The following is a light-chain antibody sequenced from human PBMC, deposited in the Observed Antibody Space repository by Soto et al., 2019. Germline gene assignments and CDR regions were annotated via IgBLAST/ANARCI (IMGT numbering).Light chain of an antibody. Sequence: EIVLTQSPATLSLSPGERATLSCRASQSVSSYLAWYQHKPGQAPRLLIYDASNRATGIPARVSGSGSGTDFTLTISRLEPEDFAVYYCLHRYNWPLTFGGGTKVEIK. J-gene: IGKJ4*01. CDR3: LHRYNWPLT. V-gene: IGKV3-11*01. CDR1: QSVSSY. CDR2: DAS.